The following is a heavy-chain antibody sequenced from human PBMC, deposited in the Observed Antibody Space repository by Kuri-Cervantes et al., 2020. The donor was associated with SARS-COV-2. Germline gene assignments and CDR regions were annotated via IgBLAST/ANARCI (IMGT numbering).Heavy chain of an antibody. Sequence: ASVKVSCKASGGTLSGFGLSWVRQAPGQGLEWMGWINPNSGGTNFTQKFEGRVTVTRDTSINTAYMDLTRLGSDDTAVYYCARGESIYGSRWYAGGFDYWGQGTLVTVSS. CDR3: ARGESIYGSRWYAGGFDY. CDR1: GGTLSGFG. V-gene: IGHV1-2*02. CDR2: INPNSGGT. D-gene: IGHD6-13*01. J-gene: IGHJ4*02.